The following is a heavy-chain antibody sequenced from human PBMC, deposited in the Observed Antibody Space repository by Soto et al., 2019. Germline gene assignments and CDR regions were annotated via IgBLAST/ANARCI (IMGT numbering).Heavy chain of an antibody. V-gene: IGHV3-53*01. D-gene: IGHD2-2*01. CDR1: GFAVSSKY. J-gene: IGHJ4*02. CDR2: IYGGGTT. Sequence: EVQLVESGGGVIQPGGSLRLSCAASGFAVSSKYMTWVRQAPGKGLEGVSVIYGGGTTYYADSVKGRFTISRDTSKNTLYLQMTSLRAADTAVYYCVHTTCWPCFDFWGQGTLVTVSS. CDR3: VHTTCWPCFDF.